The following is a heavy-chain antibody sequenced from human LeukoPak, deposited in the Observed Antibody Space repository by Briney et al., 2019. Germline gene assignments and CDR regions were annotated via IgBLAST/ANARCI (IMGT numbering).Heavy chain of an antibody. V-gene: IGHV3-30*04. Sequence: GGSLRLSCAASGFTFSSFTLHWVRQAPGKGLEWVALISYDGSNYYYADSVKGRFTISRDNSKNTLHLLMNGLRAEDTAVYYCTAGAYSSSWYAYWGQGTLVTVSS. J-gene: IGHJ4*02. CDR2: ISYDGSNY. CDR3: TAGAYSSSWYAY. CDR1: GFTFSSFT. D-gene: IGHD6-13*01.